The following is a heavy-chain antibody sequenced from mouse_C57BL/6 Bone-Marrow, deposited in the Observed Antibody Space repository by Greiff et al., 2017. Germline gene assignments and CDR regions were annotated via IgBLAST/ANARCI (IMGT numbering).Heavy chain of an antibody. CDR1: GYTFTSYW. CDR3: ARRSLYPGSFDY. CDR2: IHSNSGST. Sequence: QVQLKQPGAELVKPGASVKLSCKASGYTFTSYWMHWVKQRPGQGLEWIGMIHSNSGSTNYHEKFKSKATLTVDTSPSTAYMQLSSLTSEDAAVYYCARRSLYPGSFDYWGQGTTLTVSS. J-gene: IGHJ2*01. D-gene: IGHD2-2*01. V-gene: IGHV1-64*01.